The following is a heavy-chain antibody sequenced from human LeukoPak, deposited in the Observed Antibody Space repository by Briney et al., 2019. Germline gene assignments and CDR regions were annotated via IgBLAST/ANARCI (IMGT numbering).Heavy chain of an antibody. D-gene: IGHD1-26*01. CDR2: INHSGST. J-gene: IGHJ4*02. CDR3: ARRGRYSTVGAFDY. V-gene: IGHV4-34*01. Sequence: SETLSLTCAVYVGSFIGYYWSWIRQHPGKGLEWIGEINHSGSTNYNPSLKSRVTISVDTSKNQFSLKLSSVTAANTAVYYCARRGRYSTVGAFDYWGQGTMVTVSS. CDR1: VGSFIGYY.